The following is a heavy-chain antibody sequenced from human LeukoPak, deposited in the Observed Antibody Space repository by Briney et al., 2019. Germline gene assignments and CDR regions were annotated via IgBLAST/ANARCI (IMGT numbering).Heavy chain of an antibody. Sequence: ASVRVSCKASGYTFTGYYMHWVRQAPGQGLEWMGWINPNSGGTNYAQKLQGRVTMTTDTSTSTAYVELRSLRSDDTAVYYCARDSILLPYDYWGQGTLVTVSS. CDR3: ARDSILLPYDY. J-gene: IGHJ4*02. D-gene: IGHD2-21*01. CDR1: GYTFTGYY. V-gene: IGHV1-2*02. CDR2: INPNSGGT.